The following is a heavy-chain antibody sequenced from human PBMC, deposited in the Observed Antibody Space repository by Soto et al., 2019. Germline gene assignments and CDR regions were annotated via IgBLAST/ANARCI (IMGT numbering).Heavy chain of an antibody. CDR1: GFTFSTYG. V-gene: IGHV3-30*03. CDR3: ARALLPHDGFDI. J-gene: IGHJ3*02. CDR2: ISYDGNNK. Sequence: PGGSLRLSCVASGFTFSTYGMHWVRQAPGKGLEWVTIISYDGNNKYYADSVKGRFTISRDNSKNTLYLQMNSLRAEDTAVYYCARALLPHDGFDIWGQGTMVTVSS.